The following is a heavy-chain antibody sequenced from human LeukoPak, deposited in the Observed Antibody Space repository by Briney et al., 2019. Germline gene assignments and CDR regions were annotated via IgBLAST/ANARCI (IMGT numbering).Heavy chain of an antibody. D-gene: IGHD6-13*01. CDR2: ISYDGSNK. V-gene: IGHV3-30*18. CDR1: GFTFSSYG. Sequence: GRSLRLSCAASGFTFSSYGMHWVRQAPGKGLEWVGVISYDGSNKYYADSVKGRFTISRDNSKNTLYLQMNSLRAEGTAVYYCVKGVKYSSSWYVWFDPWGQGTLVTVSS. CDR3: VKGVKYSSSWYVWFDP. J-gene: IGHJ5*02.